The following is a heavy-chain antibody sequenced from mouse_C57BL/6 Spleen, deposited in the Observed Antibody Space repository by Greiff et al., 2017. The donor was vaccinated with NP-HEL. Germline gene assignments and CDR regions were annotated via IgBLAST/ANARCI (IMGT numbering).Heavy chain of an antibody. CDR2: IYPGDGDT. V-gene: IGHV1-80*01. J-gene: IGHJ2*01. CDR1: GYAFSSYW. Sequence: VQLQQSGAELVKPGASVKISCKASGYAFSSYWMNWVKQRPGKGLEWIGQIYPGDGDTNYNGKFKGKATLTADKSSSTAYMQLSSLTSEDAAVYFCARSSDGYDADYFDYWGQGTTLTVSS. D-gene: IGHD2-2*01. CDR3: ARSSDGYDADYFDY.